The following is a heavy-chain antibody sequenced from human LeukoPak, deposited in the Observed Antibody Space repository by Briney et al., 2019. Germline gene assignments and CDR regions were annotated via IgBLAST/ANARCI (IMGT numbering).Heavy chain of an antibody. J-gene: IGHJ4*02. Sequence: ASVKVSCKASGYTFTSFGLSWVRQAPGQGLEWMGWISTYNGNTHYAQILQGRVTMTTDTSTSTAYMELRSLRSDDTAVYYCARDWPDRRAGVGDYWGQGTLVTVSS. V-gene: IGHV1-18*01. CDR1: GYTFTSFG. CDR3: ARDWPDRRAGVGDY. D-gene: IGHD6-19*01. CDR2: ISTYNGNT.